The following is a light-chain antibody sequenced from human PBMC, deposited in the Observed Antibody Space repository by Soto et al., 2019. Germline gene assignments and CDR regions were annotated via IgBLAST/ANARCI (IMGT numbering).Light chain of an antibody. CDR3: QHYGSSPPDT. CDR2: GAS. Sequence: IVLTQSPDTLSLSPGERATLYCRASRSVSSSYLAWYQHKAGQAPRLLISGASNRATDIPDRFSGSESGTDFTLTISRLEPEDFAVYYCQHYGSSPPDTFGQGTKLEIK. J-gene: IGKJ2*01. V-gene: IGKV3-20*01. CDR1: RSVSSSY.